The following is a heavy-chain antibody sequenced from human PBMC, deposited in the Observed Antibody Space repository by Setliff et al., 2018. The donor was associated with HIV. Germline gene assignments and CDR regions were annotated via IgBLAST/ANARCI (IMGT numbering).Heavy chain of an antibody. Sequence: GGSLRLSCEASGFSFSSYTMNWVRQAPGKGLEWVAVILYDVSNKYYADSVKGRFTISRDNDKNSLFLQMNSLRAEHTAVYYCASIELAAMVPVDYWGQGTLVTVSS. CDR2: ILYDVSNK. CDR3: ASIELAAMVPVDY. V-gene: IGHV3-30*04. CDR1: GFSFSSYT. J-gene: IGHJ4*02. D-gene: IGHD5-18*01.